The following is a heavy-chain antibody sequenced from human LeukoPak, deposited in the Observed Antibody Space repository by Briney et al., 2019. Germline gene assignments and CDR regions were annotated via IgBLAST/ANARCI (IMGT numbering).Heavy chain of an antibody. V-gene: IGHV1-2*02. CDR3: ARSSGWKYNIDY. CDR2: INPNSGGT. Sequence: ASVKVSCKASGYTFNGHYKHWVRQAPGQGLEWMGWINPNSGGTNYAQKFQGRVTMTRDTSISTAYMELSRLRSDDTAMYYCARSSGWKYNIDYWGQGTLVTVSS. J-gene: IGHJ4*02. CDR1: GYTFNGHY. D-gene: IGHD6-19*01.